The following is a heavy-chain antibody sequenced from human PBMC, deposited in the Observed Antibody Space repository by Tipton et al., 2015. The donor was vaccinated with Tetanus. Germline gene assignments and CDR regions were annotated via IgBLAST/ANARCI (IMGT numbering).Heavy chain of an antibody. CDR3: GSSPDGVRGGPGY. CDR2: ISRGGGT. CDR1: GFTFSNFA. D-gene: IGHD3-10*01. J-gene: IGHJ4*02. Sequence: FLRLSCAASGFTFSNFAMRWVRQAPGKGLEWVSAISRGGGTYYADSVKGRFTVPRDNAKNTLYLEVHGLRAEDTALYYCGSSPDGVRGGPGYWGQGTLVTVSS. V-gene: IGHV3-23*01.